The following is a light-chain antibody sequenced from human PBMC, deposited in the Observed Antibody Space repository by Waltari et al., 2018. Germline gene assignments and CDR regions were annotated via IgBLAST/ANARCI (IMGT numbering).Light chain of an antibody. J-gene: IGKJ5*01. CDR3: QQSYSTLLIT. CDR2: AES. Sequence: IQMTQSPSSLSASVGDRVTITCRESQSISSYLNWYQQKPGKAPKLLIYAESSLQSVVPSRFSVSGSGTDFTLTISSLQPEDVATYYCQQSYSTLLITFGQGTRLEIK. V-gene: IGKV1-39*01. CDR1: QSISSY.